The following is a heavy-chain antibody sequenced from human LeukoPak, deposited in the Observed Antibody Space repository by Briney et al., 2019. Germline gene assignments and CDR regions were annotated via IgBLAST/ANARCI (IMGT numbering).Heavy chain of an antibody. Sequence: GGFLRLSCAASGFIFSSYGMHWVRQAPGKGLEWVAFIRYDGTNKYYADSVKGRFTISRDNAKNSLYLQMNSLRAEDTAVYYCARDSWGYCGGDCAYYFDYWGQGTLVTVSS. J-gene: IGHJ4*02. V-gene: IGHV3-30*02. CDR2: IRYDGTNK. CDR1: GFIFSSYG. CDR3: ARDSWGYCGGDCAYYFDY. D-gene: IGHD2-21*02.